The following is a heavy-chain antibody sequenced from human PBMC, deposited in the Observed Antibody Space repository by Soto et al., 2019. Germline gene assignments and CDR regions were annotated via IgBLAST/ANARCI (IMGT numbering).Heavy chain of an antibody. V-gene: IGHV3-33*01. J-gene: IGHJ6*02. CDR2: IWYDGSNK. Sequence: QVQLVESGGGVVQPGSSLRLSCAASGFTFSSYGMHWVRQAPGKGLEWVAVIWYDGSNKYYADSVKGRFTISRDNSKNTLYLQMNSLRAEDTAVYYCAREYRAVAGNYYYGMDVWGQGTTVTVSS. CDR3: AREYRAVAGNYYYGMDV. CDR1: GFTFSSYG. D-gene: IGHD6-19*01.